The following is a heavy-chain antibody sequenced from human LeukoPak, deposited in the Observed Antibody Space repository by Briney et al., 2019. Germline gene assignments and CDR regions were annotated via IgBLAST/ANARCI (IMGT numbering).Heavy chain of an antibody. CDR2: IYYSGST. V-gene: IGHV4-59*01. D-gene: IGHD3-16*02. Sequence: SETLSLTCTVSGGSISSYYWSWIRQPPGKGLEWIWYIYYSGSTNYNPSLKSRVTISVDTSKNQISLKLSSVTAADTAVYYCARVDYVWGSYRYPNWFDPWGQGTLVTVSS. CDR1: GGSISSYY. CDR3: ARVDYVWGSYRYPNWFDP. J-gene: IGHJ5*02.